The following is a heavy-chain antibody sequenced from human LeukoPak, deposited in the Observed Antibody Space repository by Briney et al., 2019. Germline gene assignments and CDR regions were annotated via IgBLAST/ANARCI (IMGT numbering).Heavy chain of an antibody. D-gene: IGHD5-12*01. V-gene: IGHV1-46*01. CDR3: ATELAWGYERYYYGMDV. CDR2: INPSGGST. Sequence: ASVKVXCKASGYTFTSYYMHWVRQAPGQGLXXMGIINPSGGSTGYAQKFQGRVTMTRDTSTSTAYMELSSLRSEDTAVYYCATELAWGYERYYYGMDVWGQGTTVTVSS. J-gene: IGHJ6*02. CDR1: GYTFTSYY.